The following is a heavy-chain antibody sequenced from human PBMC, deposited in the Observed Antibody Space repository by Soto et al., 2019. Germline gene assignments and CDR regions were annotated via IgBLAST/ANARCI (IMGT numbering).Heavy chain of an antibody. J-gene: IGHJ5*02. V-gene: IGHV3-23*01. D-gene: IGHD1-1*01. CDR3: SKGEMPTTRNSFDP. Sequence: LRLSCTASGFNTRFYSMRWVRQTPGKGLEWVAALSRSGGATYYADSVRGRFTISRDASKDTLFLQMSNLRAEDTALYYCSKGEMPTTRNSFDPWGQRPFGTVS. CDR2: LSRSGGAT. CDR1: GFNTRFYS.